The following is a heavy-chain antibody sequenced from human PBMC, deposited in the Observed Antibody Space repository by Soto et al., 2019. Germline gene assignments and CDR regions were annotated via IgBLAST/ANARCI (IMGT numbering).Heavy chain of an antibody. CDR3: AAAYGDYYYYGMDV. Sequence: QMQLVQSGPEVKKPGTSVKVSCKASAFTFTSSAMQWVRQARGQRLEWLGWIVVGSGNTNYAQKFQERVTITRDMSTSTAYMELSSLRSEDTAVYYCAAAYGDYYYYGMDVWGHGTTVTVSS. D-gene: IGHD4-17*01. CDR1: AFTFTSSA. CDR2: IVVGSGNT. V-gene: IGHV1-58*02. J-gene: IGHJ6*02.